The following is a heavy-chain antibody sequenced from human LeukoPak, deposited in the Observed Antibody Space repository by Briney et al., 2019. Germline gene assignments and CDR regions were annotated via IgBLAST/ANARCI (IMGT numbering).Heavy chain of an antibody. V-gene: IGHV4-34*01. CDR1: GGSFSGYY. CDR3: ARVYDFWSGSHYVDV. Sequence: SETLSLTCAVYGGSFSGYYWSWIRQPPGRGLEWIGEINHSGSTNYNPSLKSRVTISVDTSKNQFSLKLSSVTAADTAVYYCARVYDFWSGSHYVDVWGKGTTVTVSS. J-gene: IGHJ6*03. D-gene: IGHD3-3*01. CDR2: INHSGST.